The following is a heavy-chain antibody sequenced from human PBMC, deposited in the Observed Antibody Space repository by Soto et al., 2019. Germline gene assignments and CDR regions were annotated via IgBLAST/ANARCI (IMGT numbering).Heavy chain of an antibody. CDR2: INHSGST. Sequence: TETLSLTCAVYGGSFSGYYWSWIRQPPGKGLEWIGEINHSGSTNYNPSLKSRVTISVDTSKNQFSLKLSSVTAADTAVYYCARVNEYDGSGSFTTFDYWGQGKLVYVS. J-gene: IGHJ4*02. CDR3: ARVNEYDGSGSFTTFDY. CDR1: GGSFSGYY. D-gene: IGHD3-10*01. V-gene: IGHV4-34*01.